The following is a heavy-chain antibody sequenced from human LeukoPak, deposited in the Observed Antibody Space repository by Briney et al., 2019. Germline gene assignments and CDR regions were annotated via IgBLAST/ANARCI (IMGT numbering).Heavy chain of an antibody. CDR2: ISGRGGST. V-gene: IGHV3-23*01. CDR3: AKSMAGYCDSTIDN. J-gene: IGHJ4*02. D-gene: IGHD2-2*01. Sequence: GGSLRLSCAASGFTFNSYAMNWVRQAPGKGLEWVSAISGRGGSTYYADYVKGRSTISRDNSKNMLYLQMNSRRAEDTAVYYCAKSMAGYCDSTIDNWGQGTLVTVSS. CDR1: GFTFNSYA.